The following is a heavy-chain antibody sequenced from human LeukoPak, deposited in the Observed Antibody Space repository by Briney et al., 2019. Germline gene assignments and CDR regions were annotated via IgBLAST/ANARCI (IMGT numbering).Heavy chain of an antibody. CDR1: GFTFSSYA. CDR2: ISGSCGST. CDR3: AKVKGARYFDY. Sequence: PGGSLRLSCAASGFTFSSYAMSWVRQAPGKGLEWVSPISGSCGSTYYADSVKGRFTISRDNSKNTLYLKMNGLRAEDTAVYYCAKVKGARYFDYWGQGTLVTVSS. J-gene: IGHJ4*02. D-gene: IGHD1-26*01. V-gene: IGHV3-23*01.